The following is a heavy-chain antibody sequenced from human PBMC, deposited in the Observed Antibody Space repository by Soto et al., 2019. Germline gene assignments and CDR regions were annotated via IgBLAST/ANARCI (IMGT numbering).Heavy chain of an antibody. CDR3: ARDSAMTKIEFGALGV. CDR2: IIPIFGTP. V-gene: IGHV1-69*06. Sequence: ASVKVSCKASGGTFNSYGISWVRQAPGLGLEWMGGIIPIFGTPIYAQKFQGRVTISADKSTSTAYMEVTSLRSEDAAVYYCARDSAMTKIEFGALGVWGQGTKVTVSS. D-gene: IGHD3-10*01. CDR1: GGTFNSYG. J-gene: IGHJ3*01.